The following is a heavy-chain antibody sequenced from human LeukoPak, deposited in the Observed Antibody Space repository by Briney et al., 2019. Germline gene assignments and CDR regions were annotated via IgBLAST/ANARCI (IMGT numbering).Heavy chain of an antibody. CDR1: GGSISSYY. Sequence: PSETLSLTCTVSGGSISSYYWSWIRQPPGKGLEWIGYIYYSGSTNYNPSLKSRVTISVDTSKNQFSLKLSSVTAADTAVYYCARGRKYCSGGSCANWFDPWGQGTLVTVSS. V-gene: IGHV4-59*12. CDR2: IYYSGST. CDR3: ARGRKYCSGGSCANWFDP. J-gene: IGHJ5*02. D-gene: IGHD2-15*01.